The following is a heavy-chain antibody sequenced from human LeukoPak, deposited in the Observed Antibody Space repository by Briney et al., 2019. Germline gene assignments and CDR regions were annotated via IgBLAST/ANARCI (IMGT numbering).Heavy chain of an antibody. CDR2: IGTIGDT. V-gene: IGHV3-13*04. Sequence: GGSLRLSRAASRFTFSSSDMHWVRQPAGKGLEWVSAIGTIGDTYYLGSVKGRFTISRENAKNSLYLQMNSLRAGDTSVYYCARAAFGDSHFVNWGQGILVTVSS. D-gene: IGHD4-17*01. CDR1: RFTFSSSD. J-gene: IGHJ4*02. CDR3: ARAAFGDSHFVN.